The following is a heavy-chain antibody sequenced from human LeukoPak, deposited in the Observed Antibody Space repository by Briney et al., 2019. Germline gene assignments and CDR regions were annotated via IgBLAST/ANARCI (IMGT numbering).Heavy chain of an antibody. J-gene: IGHJ5*02. CDR2: INPNSGGT. CDR3: AKHTKFRTWFDP. V-gene: IGHV1-2*02. CDR1: GYTFTGYY. Sequence: ASVKVSCKASGYTFTGYYIYWVRQAPGQRLEWMGWINPNSGGTNSAQKFQGRITMTRDTSINTAYLELRRLTYEDTAIYYCAKHTKFRTWFDPWGQGTLVTVSS.